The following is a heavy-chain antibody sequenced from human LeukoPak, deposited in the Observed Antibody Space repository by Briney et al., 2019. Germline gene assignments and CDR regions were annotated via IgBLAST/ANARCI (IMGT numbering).Heavy chain of an antibody. D-gene: IGHD5-18*01. V-gene: IGHV3-48*01. CDR3: ARGRGYSYGVHFDY. CDR1: GFTFSSYS. CDR2: ISSSSSTI. Sequence: GGSLRLSCAASGFTFSSYSMNWVRQAPGKGLEWVSYISSSSSTIYYADSVKGRFTISRDNAKNSLYLQMNSLRAEDTAVYYCARGRGYSYGVHFDYWGQGTLVTVSS. J-gene: IGHJ4*02.